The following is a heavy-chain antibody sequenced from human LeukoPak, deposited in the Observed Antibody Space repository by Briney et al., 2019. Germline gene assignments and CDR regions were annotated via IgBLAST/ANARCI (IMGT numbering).Heavy chain of an antibody. CDR2: INPDGSGK. CDR1: GFTSTNQW. Sequence: GGSLRLSCIDSGFTSTNQWMTWVRQAPGKGLEWVATINPDGSGKYYVDSVKGRFAISRDNAKSSLYLQMNSLRAEDTAVYHCARTTQYCDSSACPYQNLDYWGQGTLVTVSS. V-gene: IGHV3-7*01. J-gene: IGHJ4*02. CDR3: ARTTQYCDSSACPYQNLDY. D-gene: IGHD2/OR15-2a*01.